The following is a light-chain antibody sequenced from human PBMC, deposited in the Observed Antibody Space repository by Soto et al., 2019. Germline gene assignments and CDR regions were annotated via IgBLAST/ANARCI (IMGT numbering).Light chain of an antibody. J-gene: IGKJ1*01. CDR3: QQYNIDST. V-gene: IGKV1-5*03. CDR2: KAS. Sequence: DIQMTQSPSTLSASVGDRVTITCRASQSISSWLAWYQQKPGKAPKLLIYKASSLESGVPSRFSGSGSGTEFTLTISSLQPDDFAPYYCQQYNIDSTFGQGTKVEIK. CDR1: QSISSW.